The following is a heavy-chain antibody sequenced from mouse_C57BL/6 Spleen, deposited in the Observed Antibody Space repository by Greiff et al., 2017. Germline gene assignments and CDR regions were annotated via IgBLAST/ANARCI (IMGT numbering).Heavy chain of an antibody. J-gene: IGHJ2*01. Sequence: QVQLKESGAELAKPGASVKLSCKASGYTFTSYWLHWVKQRPGQGLEWIGYINPSSGYTKYNQKFKDKATLTADKSSSTAYMQLSSLTYEDSAVYYCARWGKSYGNYVDYFDYWGQGTTLTVSS. CDR2: INPSSGYT. CDR1: GYTFTSYW. V-gene: IGHV1-7*01. CDR3: ARWGKSYGNYVDYFDY. D-gene: IGHD2-1*01.